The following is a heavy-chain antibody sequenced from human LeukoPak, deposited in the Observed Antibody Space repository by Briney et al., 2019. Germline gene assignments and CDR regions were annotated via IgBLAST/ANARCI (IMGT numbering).Heavy chain of an antibody. Sequence: GRSLRLSCAASGFTFSSYAMHWVRQAPGKGLEWVAVISYDGSNKYYADSVKGRFTISRDNSKNTVYLQMNSLRAEDTAVYYCAKVRRVGAVLGPFDYWGQGTLVTVSS. J-gene: IGHJ4*02. CDR1: GFTFSSYA. CDR3: AKVRRVGAVLGPFDY. CDR2: ISYDGSNK. V-gene: IGHV3-30*04. D-gene: IGHD1-26*01.